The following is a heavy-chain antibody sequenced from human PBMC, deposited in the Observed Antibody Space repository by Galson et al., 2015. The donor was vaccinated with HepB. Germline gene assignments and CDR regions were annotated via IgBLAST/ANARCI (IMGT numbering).Heavy chain of an antibody. J-gene: IGHJ4*02. CDR3: ARVFVPLGQWLRPYFDY. Sequence: SLRLSCAASGFTFSDYYMSWIRQAPGKGLEWVSYISSSSSYTNYADSVKGRFTISRDNAKNSLYLQMNSLRAEDTAVYYCARVFVPLGQWLRPYFDYWGQGTLVTVSS. D-gene: IGHD5-12*01. V-gene: IGHV3-11*05. CDR2: ISSSSSYT. CDR1: GFTFSDYY.